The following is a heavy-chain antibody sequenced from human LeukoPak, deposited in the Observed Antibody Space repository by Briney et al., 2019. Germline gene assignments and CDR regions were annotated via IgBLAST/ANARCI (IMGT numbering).Heavy chain of an antibody. V-gene: IGHV3-30*02. J-gene: IGHJ3*02. CDR2: IRYDGSNK. D-gene: IGHD1-20*01. CDR1: GFTFSSYG. Sequence: PGGSLRLSCAASGFTFSSYGMHWVRQAPGKGLEWVAFIRYDGSNKYYADSVKGRFTISRDNAKNSLYLQMNSLRAEDTAVYYCARDSVQIRYNFKFWHAFDIWGQGTMVTVSS. CDR3: ARDSVQIRYNFKFWHAFDI.